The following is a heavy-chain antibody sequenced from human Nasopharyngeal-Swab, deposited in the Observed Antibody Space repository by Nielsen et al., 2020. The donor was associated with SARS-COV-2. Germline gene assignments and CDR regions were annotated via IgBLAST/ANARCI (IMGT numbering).Heavy chain of an antibody. J-gene: IGHJ6*02. CDR1: GFTFNNYN. Sequence: GESLQISCAASGFTFNNYNFNWVRQAPGKGLEWVSPISSSSSYIYYADSVKGRFTISRDNAKNSLYLQMNSLRAEDTAVYYCARDGLDYDFWSAYFMDVWGQGTTVTVSS. V-gene: IGHV3-21*01. CDR3: ARDGLDYDFWSAYFMDV. CDR2: ISSSSSYI. D-gene: IGHD3-3*01.